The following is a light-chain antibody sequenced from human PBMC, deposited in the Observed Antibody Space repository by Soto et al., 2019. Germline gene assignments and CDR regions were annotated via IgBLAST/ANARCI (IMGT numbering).Light chain of an antibody. V-gene: IGKV1-33*01. J-gene: IGKJ2*01. Sequence: DIQMTQSPSTLSASVGDRVTITCQASQDISECLTWYQQKPGKAPKVLIFAASKLESGVPSRFSGSGSGTQFTLTISSLQPDDFATYFCQQYHSHPITFGQGTQLEVK. CDR1: QDISEC. CDR3: QQYHSHPIT. CDR2: AAS.